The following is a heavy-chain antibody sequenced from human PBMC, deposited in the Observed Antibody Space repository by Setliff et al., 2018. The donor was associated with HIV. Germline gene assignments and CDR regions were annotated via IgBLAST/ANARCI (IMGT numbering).Heavy chain of an antibody. V-gene: IGHV3-7*03. J-gene: IGHJ4*02. D-gene: IGHD3-10*01. CDR1: GFTFSSSW. Sequence: GGSLRLTCAASGFTFSSSWMSWVRPAPGKGLEWVANINEYGSDKSYMDSVKGRFSISRDNADNSLYLQMNSLRGEDTAMYYCALLWPFDYWGQGALVTVSS. CDR3: ALLWPFDY. CDR2: INEYGSDK.